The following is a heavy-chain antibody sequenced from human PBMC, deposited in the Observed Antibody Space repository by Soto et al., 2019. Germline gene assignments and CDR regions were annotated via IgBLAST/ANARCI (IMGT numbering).Heavy chain of an antibody. Sequence: GGSLRLSCAASGFTFSSYGMHWVRQAPGKGLEWVAVISYDGSNKYYADSVKGRFTISRDNSKNTLYLQMNSLRAEDTAEYYCAKDREGATSYYFDYWGQGTLVTVSS. J-gene: IGHJ4*02. CDR2: ISYDGSNK. CDR1: GFTFSSYG. CDR3: AKDREGATSYYFDY. D-gene: IGHD1-26*01. V-gene: IGHV3-30*18.